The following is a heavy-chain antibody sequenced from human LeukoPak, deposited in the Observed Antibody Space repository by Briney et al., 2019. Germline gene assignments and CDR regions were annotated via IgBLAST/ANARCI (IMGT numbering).Heavy chain of an antibody. CDR1: GFTFSNAW. CDR3: TTDSYGGSGSYSPWDY. V-gene: IGHV3-15*01. D-gene: IGHD3-10*01. Sequence: GGSLRLSCAASGFTFSNAWMSWVRQAPGKGLEWVGRIKSKTDGGTTDYAAPVKGRFTISRDDSKNTLCLQMNSLKTEDTAVYYCTTDSYGGSGSYSPWDYWGQGTLVTVSS. J-gene: IGHJ4*02. CDR2: IKSKTDGGTT.